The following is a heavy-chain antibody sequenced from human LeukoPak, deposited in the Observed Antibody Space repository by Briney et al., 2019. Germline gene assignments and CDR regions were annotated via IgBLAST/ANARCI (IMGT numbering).Heavy chain of an antibody. V-gene: IGHV3-33*01. CDR2: IWYDGSNK. D-gene: IGHD6-19*01. CDR1: GFTFSSYG. Sequence: GRSLRLSCAASGFTFSSYGMHWVRQAPGKGLEWVAVIWYDGSNKYYADSVKGRFTISRDNSKNTLYLQMSSLRAEDTAVYYCARELGIAVAGFDYWGQGTLVTVSS. J-gene: IGHJ4*02. CDR3: ARELGIAVAGFDY.